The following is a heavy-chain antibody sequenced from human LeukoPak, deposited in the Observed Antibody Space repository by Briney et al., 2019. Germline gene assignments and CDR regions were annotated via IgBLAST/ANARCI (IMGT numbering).Heavy chain of an antibody. CDR2: IYYSGST. CDR3: ASPAVAGRD. Sequence: SETLSLTCTVSGGSISSSSYYWGWIRQPPGKGLEWIGSIYYSGSTYYNPSLKSRVTISVDTSKNQFSLKLSSVTAADTAVYYCASPAVAGRDWGQGTLVTVSS. CDR1: GGSISSSSYY. D-gene: IGHD6-19*01. V-gene: IGHV4-39*01. J-gene: IGHJ4*02.